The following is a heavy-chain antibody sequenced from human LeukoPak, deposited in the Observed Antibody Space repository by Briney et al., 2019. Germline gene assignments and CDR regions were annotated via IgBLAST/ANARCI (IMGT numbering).Heavy chain of an antibody. Sequence: GESLKISCKSSGYRFISYWIGWVRQMPGKGPEWMGRIDPSDSYTNYSPSFQGHVTISADKSISTAYLQWTSLKASDTAMYYCARLGSGWYSSYDYWGQGTLVTVSS. J-gene: IGHJ4*02. D-gene: IGHD6-19*01. CDR3: ARLGSGWYSSYDY. CDR1: GYRFISYW. V-gene: IGHV5-10-1*01. CDR2: IDPSDSYT.